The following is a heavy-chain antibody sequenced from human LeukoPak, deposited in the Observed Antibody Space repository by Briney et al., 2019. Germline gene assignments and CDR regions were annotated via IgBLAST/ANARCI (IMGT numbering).Heavy chain of an antibody. CDR2: INHSGST. D-gene: IGHD6-13*01. CDR1: GGSISSGGYY. CDR3: ARSRAPFGAAAGLYWYFDL. V-gene: IGHV4-30-2*01. Sequence: SQTLSLTCTVSGGSISSGGYYWSWIRQPPGKGLEWIGEINHSGSTNYNPSLKSRVTISVDTSKNQFSLKLSSVTAADTAVYYCARSRAPFGAAAGLYWYFDLWGRGTLVTVSS. J-gene: IGHJ2*01.